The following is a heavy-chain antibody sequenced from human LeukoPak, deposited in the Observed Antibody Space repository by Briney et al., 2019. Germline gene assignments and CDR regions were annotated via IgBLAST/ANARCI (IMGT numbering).Heavy chain of an antibody. D-gene: IGHD6-19*01. CDR1: GYTFTSYY. Sequence: ASVKVSCKASGYTFTSYYMHWVRQAPGQGLEWMGWINTYNGNTNYAQKLQGRVTMTTDTPTSTAYMELRSLRSDGTAVYYCARDEQWLVPISRPFYGMDVWGQGTTVTVSS. CDR3: ARDEQWLVPISRPFYGMDV. CDR2: INTYNGNT. J-gene: IGHJ6*02. V-gene: IGHV1-18*04.